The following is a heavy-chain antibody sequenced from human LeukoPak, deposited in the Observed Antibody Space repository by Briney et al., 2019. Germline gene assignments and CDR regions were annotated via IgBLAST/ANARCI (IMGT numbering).Heavy chain of an antibody. CDR2: IKQDGSEK. D-gene: IGHD3-3*01. CDR3: ARDAFSRISVFGVVSDAFDI. J-gene: IGHJ3*02. V-gene: IGHV3-7*01. Sequence: GGALRLSCAASGFTFSSYWMSWVRQAPGKGPEWVANIKQDGSEKYYVDSVKGRFTISRDNAKNSLYLQMNSLRAEDTAVYYCARDAFSRISVFGVVSDAFDIWGQGTMVTVSS. CDR1: GFTFSSYW.